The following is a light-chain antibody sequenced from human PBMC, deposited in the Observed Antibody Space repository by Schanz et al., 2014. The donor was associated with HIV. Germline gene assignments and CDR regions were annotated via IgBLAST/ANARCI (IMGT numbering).Light chain of an antibody. V-gene: IGLV2-14*03. Sequence: QSVLTQPASVSGSPGQSISISCTGTSGDVGSYNYVSWYQQHPGKAPKLMIYDVSNRPSGVSIRFSGSKSGNTASLTISGLQAEDEAQYYCCSYADRSIVLFGGGTKVTVL. J-gene: IGLJ2*01. CDR1: SGDVGSYNY. CDR2: DVS. CDR3: CSYADRSIVL.